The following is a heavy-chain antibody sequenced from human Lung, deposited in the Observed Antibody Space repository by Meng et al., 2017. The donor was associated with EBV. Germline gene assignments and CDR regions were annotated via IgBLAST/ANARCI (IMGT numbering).Heavy chain of an antibody. V-gene: IGHV4-30-2*05. D-gene: IGHD4-11*01. J-gene: IGHJ4*02. CDR2: IYHSGST. CDR1: GGSISSGGYS. Sequence: LALEDSGSGLVKPSQTLSLTCAVSGGSISSGGYSWSWIRQPPGKGLEWIGYIYHSGSTYYNPSLKSRVTISVDTSKNQFSLKLSSVTAADTAVYYCAATVNDGYFDYWGQETLVTVSS. CDR3: AATVNDGYFDY.